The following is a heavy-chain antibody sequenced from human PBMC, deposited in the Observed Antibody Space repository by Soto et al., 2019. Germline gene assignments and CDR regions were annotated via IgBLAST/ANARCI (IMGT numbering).Heavy chain of an antibody. CDR2: IYYSGST. D-gene: IGHD7-27*01. V-gene: IGHV4-59*01. Sequence: SETLSLTCTVSGGSIITYYWSWIRQPTGKGLEWIGYIYYSGSTNYNPSLKSRVTISVDTSKNQFSLKLSSVTAADTAVYYCARNWGFQLPPDYWGQGTLVTVSS. J-gene: IGHJ4*02. CDR3: ARNWGFQLPPDY. CDR1: GGSIITYY.